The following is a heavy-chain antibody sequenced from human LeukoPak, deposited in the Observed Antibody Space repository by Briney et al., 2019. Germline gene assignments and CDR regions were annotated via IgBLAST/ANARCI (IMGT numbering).Heavy chain of an antibody. CDR1: GFTFSSYA. V-gene: IGHV3-23*01. CDR3: AKDQPGDIVATLDY. Sequence: GGSLRLSCAAAGFTFSSYAMSWVRQAPGKGLEWVSAISGSGGSTYYADSVKGQFTISRNNSKNTLYLQMNSLRAEDTAVYYCAKDQPGDIVATLDYWGQGTLVTVSS. CDR2: ISGSGGST. D-gene: IGHD5-12*01. J-gene: IGHJ4*02.